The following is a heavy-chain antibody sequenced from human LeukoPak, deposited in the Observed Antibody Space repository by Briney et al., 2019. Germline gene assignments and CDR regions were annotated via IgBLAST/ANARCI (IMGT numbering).Heavy chain of an antibody. V-gene: IGHV3-48*03. CDR1: GFTFSSYE. J-gene: IGHJ4*02. CDR3: AREQRMVVHFDY. D-gene: IGHD2-21*01. Sequence: RPGGSLRLSCAASGFTFSSYEMNWVRQAPGKGLEWVSYISSSGSTIYYADSVKVRFTISRDNTKNSLYLQMNSLRAEDTAVYYCAREQRMVVHFDYWGQGNLVTVSS. CDR2: ISSSGSTI.